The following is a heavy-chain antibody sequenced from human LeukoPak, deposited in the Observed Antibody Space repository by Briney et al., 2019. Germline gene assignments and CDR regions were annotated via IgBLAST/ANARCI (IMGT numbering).Heavy chain of an antibody. CDR3: ARPGTGYYYYYYMDV. V-gene: IGHV3-43D*03. CDR1: GFTFDGYA. J-gene: IGHJ6*03. D-gene: IGHD1-14*01. CDR2: ISWDGGST. Sequence: GGSLRLSCAASGFTFDGYAMHWVRQAPGKGLEWVSLISWDGGSTYYADSVKGRFTISRDNSKNSLYLQMNSLRAEDTALYYCARPGTGYYYYYYMDVWGKGTTVTVSS.